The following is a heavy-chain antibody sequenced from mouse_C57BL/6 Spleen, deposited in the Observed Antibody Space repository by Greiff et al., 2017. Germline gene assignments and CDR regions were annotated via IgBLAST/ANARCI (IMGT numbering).Heavy chain of an antibody. J-gene: IGHJ1*03. CDR1: GYAFSSSW. CDR2: IYPGDGDT. Sequence: VQLQQSGPELVKPGASVKISCKASGYAFSSSWMNWVKQRPGKGLEWIGRIYPGDGDTNYNGKFKGKATLTADKSSSTAYMQLSSLTSEDSAVYFCARHYYGSSSWYFEVWGTGTTVTVSS. CDR3: ARHYYGSSSWYFEV. D-gene: IGHD1-1*01. V-gene: IGHV1-82*01.